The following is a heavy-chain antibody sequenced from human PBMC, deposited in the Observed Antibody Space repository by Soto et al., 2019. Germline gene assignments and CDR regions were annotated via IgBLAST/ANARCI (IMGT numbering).Heavy chain of an antibody. CDR2: IYYSGST. CDR3: ARGSGIQLVNY. J-gene: IGHJ4*02. D-gene: IGHD5-18*01. CDR1: GGSVSSGSYY. Sequence: QVQLQESGPGLVKPSETLSLTCTVSGGSVSSGSYYWSWIRQPPGKGLEWIGYIYYSGSTNYNPALKCRVTISVDTSKNQFSLKLSSVTAADTAVYYCARGSGIQLVNYWGQGTLVTVSS. V-gene: IGHV4-61*01.